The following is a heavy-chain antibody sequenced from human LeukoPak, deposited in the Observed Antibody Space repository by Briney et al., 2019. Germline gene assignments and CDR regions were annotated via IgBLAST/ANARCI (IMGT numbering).Heavy chain of an antibody. CDR2: ISSSSSYI. CDR3: ARGNGDGYNYPYYFDY. Sequence: PGRSLRLSCAASGFTFSSYSMNWVRQAPGKGLEWVSSISSSSSYIYYADSVKGRFTISRDNAKNSLYLQMNSLRAEDTAVYYCARGNGDGYNYPYYFDYWGQGTLVTVSS. V-gene: IGHV3-21*01. CDR1: GFTFSSYS. J-gene: IGHJ4*02. D-gene: IGHD5-24*01.